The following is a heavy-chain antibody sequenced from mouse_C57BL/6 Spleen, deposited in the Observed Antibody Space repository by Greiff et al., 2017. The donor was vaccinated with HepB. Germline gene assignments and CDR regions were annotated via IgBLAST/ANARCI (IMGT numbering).Heavy chain of an antibody. V-gene: IGHV5-17*01. Sequence: EVKLMESGGGLVKPGGSLKLSCAASGFTFSDYGMHWVRQAPEKGLEWVAYISSGSSTIYYADTVKGRFTISRDNAKNTLFLQMTSLRSEDTAMYYCARKKGNYAMDYWGQGTSVTVSS. CDR3: ARKKGNYAMDY. J-gene: IGHJ4*01. CDR1: GFTFSDYG. CDR2: ISSGSSTI.